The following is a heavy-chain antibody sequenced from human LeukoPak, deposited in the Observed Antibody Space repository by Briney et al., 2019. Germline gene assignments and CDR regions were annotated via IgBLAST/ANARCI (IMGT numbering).Heavy chain of an antibody. V-gene: IGHV4-61*02. CDR1: GGSISSGSYY. CDR2: IYTSGST. CDR3: XRDSLLPSAMGYYYMDX. D-gene: IGHD2-2*01. J-gene: IGHJ6*03. Sequence: SETLSLTCTVSGGSISSGSYYWSWIRQPAGKGLEWIGRIYTSGSTNHNPSLKSRVTISVDTSKNQFSLKLSSVTAADTALYYCXRDSLLPSAMGYYYMDXXGKGTTVTV.